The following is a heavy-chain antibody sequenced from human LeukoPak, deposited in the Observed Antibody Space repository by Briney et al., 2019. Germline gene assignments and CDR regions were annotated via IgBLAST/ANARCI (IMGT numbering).Heavy chain of an antibody. CDR3: AIYRSIGAAGDLSDY. CDR2: ISSSSSTI. CDR1: GFTFSSYS. D-gene: IGHD6-13*01. V-gene: IGHV3-48*02. J-gene: IGHJ4*02. Sequence: PGGSVTLSCAPSGFTFSSYSMNWVRQAPGKGLEWVSYISSSSSTIYYADSVKGRFTISRDNAKNSLYLQMNSLRDEDTAVYYCAIYRSIGAAGDLSDYWGEGTLVTVSS.